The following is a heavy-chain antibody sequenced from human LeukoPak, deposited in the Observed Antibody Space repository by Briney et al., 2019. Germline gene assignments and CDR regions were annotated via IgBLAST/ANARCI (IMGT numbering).Heavy chain of an antibody. CDR1: GFTFSSYG. Sequence: GRSLRLSCAASGFTFSSYGMHWVRQAPGKGLEWVAGISYDGSNKYYADSVKGRFTISRDNSKNTLYLQMNSLRAEDTAVYYCAKGARGVTAVDYWGQGTLVTVSS. CDR2: ISYDGSNK. V-gene: IGHV3-30*18. D-gene: IGHD2-21*02. CDR3: AKGARGVTAVDY. J-gene: IGHJ4*02.